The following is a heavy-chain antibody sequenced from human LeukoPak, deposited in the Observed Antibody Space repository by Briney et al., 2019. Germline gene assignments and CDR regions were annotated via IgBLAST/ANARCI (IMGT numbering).Heavy chain of an antibody. J-gene: IGHJ4*02. CDR2: IYYSGST. CDR1: GASISSYY. CDR3: ARGRYGDYERYFDY. V-gene: IGHV4-59*12. Sequence: SETLSLTCTGSGASISSYYWSCIRQPPGKGLEWIGYIYYSGSTNYNPALKGRVTISVDTSKNQFSLRLSSVTAADTAVYSCARGRYGDYERYFDYWGQGTLVTVSS. D-gene: IGHD4-17*01.